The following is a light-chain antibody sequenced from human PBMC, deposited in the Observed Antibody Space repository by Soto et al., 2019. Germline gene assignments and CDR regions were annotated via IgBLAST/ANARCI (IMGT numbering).Light chain of an antibody. CDR3: QQYYSTLLFT. CDR1: QSVLYSSNNKNY. V-gene: IGKV4-1*01. J-gene: IGKJ3*01. Sequence: DIVMTQSPDSLAVSLGERATINCKSSQSVLYSSNNKNYLAWYQQKPGQPPKLLIYWASTRESGVPDRFSGSGSGTDFTLTISSLQAEAVAVYYCQQYYSTLLFTFGPGTKVDIK. CDR2: WAS.